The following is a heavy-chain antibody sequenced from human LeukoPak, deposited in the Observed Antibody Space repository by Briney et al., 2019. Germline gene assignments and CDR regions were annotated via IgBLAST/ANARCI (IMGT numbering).Heavy chain of an antibody. V-gene: IGHV1-8*01. CDR1: GYTFTSYD. J-gene: IGHJ4*02. CDR2: MNANSGNT. Sequence: GASVRVSCKASGYTFTSYDMNWVRQAPGQGLEWMGWMNANSGNTDYAQKFQGRVTMTRDTSISTAYMELSSLRSEDTAVYYCARRLGYCSSTSCLYYFDYWGQGTLVTVSS. CDR3: ARRLGYCSSTSCLYYFDY. D-gene: IGHD2-2*01.